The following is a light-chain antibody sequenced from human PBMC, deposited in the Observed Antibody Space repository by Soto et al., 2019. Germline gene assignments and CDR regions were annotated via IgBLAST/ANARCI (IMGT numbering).Light chain of an antibody. CDR3: AAWDDSLNGPV. CDR2: SNN. J-gene: IGLJ3*02. CDR1: SSNIGSNS. V-gene: IGLV1-44*01. Sequence: QPVLTQPPSASGTPGQRVTISCSGSSSNIGSNSVNWYQQLPGTAPKLLIYSNNQRPSGVPDRFSGSKSGTSASLAISGLQSEDEADYYCAAWDDSLNGPVFGGGTKVTGL.